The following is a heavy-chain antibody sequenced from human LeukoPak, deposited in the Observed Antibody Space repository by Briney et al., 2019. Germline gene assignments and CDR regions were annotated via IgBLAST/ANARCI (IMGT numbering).Heavy chain of an antibody. V-gene: IGHV3-53*04. Sequence: PGGSLRLSCAASGFTVSSNYMSRVRQAPGKGLEWVSVIYSGGSTYYADSVKGRFTISRHNSKNTLYLQMNSLRAEDTAVYYCASMVAPYYFDYWGQGTLVTVSS. CDR1: GFTVSSNY. J-gene: IGHJ4*02. CDR2: IYSGGST. CDR3: ASMVAPYYFDY. D-gene: IGHD2-15*01.